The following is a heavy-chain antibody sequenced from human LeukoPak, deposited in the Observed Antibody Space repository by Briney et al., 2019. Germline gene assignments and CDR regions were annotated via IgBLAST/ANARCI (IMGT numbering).Heavy chain of an antibody. CDR2: ISWNSGSI. Sequence: GRSLRLSCAASGFTFDDYAMHWVRQAPGKGLEWVSGISWNSGSIGYADSVKGRFTIPRDNAKNSLYLQMNSLRAEDMALYYCAKGYSSGWGPFDYWGQGTLVTVSS. CDR3: AKGYSSGWGPFDY. CDR1: GFTFDDYA. J-gene: IGHJ4*02. V-gene: IGHV3-9*03. D-gene: IGHD6-19*01.